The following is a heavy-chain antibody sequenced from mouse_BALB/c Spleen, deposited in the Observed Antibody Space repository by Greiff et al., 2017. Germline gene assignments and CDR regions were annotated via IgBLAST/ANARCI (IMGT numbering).Heavy chain of an antibody. D-gene: IGHD1-1*01. CDR3: TRFTTVVATNYFDY. CDR2: INPSNGGT. Sequence: VQLQQSGAELVKPGASVKLSCKASGYTFTSYYMYWVKQRPGQGLEWIGEINPSNGGTNFNEKFKSKATLTVDKSSSTAYMQLSSLTSEDSAVYYCTRFTTVVATNYFDYWGQGTTLTVSS. J-gene: IGHJ2*01. V-gene: IGHV1S81*02. CDR1: GYTFTSYY.